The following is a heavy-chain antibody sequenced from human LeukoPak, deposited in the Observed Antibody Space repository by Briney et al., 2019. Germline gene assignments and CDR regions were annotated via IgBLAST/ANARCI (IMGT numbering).Heavy chain of an antibody. J-gene: IGHJ4*02. D-gene: IGHD5-18*01. Sequence: GGSLRLSCAASGFTFSSYSMNWVRQAPGKGLEWVSSISSSSSYIYYADSVKGRFTISRDNAKNSLYLQMNSLRAEDTAVYYCAKDQGSGYSYGYYPTFDYWGQGTLVTVSS. CDR3: AKDQGSGYSYGYYPTFDY. V-gene: IGHV3-21*01. CDR2: ISSSSSYI. CDR1: GFTFSSYS.